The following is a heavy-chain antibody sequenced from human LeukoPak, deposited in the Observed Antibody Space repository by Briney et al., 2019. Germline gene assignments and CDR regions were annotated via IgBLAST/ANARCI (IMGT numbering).Heavy chain of an antibody. CDR1: GFTVSSNY. J-gene: IGHJ4*02. CDR3: ARVGRGDTYGYVDY. V-gene: IGHV3-66*01. Sequence: GGSLRLSCAASGFTVSSNYMSWVRQTPGKGLAWVSVLYSGGNTYYADSVKGRFTISRDSSKNMLFLQMNSLRAEDTALYYCARVGRGDTYGYVDYWGQGTLVTVSS. CDR2: LYSGGNT. D-gene: IGHD5-18*01.